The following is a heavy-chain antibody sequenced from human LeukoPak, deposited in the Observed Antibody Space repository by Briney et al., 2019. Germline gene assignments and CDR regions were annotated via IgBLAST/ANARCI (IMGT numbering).Heavy chain of an antibody. CDR1: EGTFSSYA. J-gene: IGHJ4*02. Sequence: SVKVSCKASEGTFSSYAISWVRRAPGQGLEWMGRIIPIFGTANYAQKFQGRVTITTDESTSTAYMELSSLRSEDTAVYYCARGHSLKDRENTFDYWGQGTLVTVSS. V-gene: IGHV1-69*05. CDR2: IIPIFGTA. CDR3: ARGHSLKDRENTFDY.